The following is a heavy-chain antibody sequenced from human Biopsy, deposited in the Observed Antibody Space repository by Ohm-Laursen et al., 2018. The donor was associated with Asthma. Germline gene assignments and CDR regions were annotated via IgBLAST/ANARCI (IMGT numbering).Heavy chain of an antibody. CDR2: ISTSGGSK. CDR3: VKALGGGDGFDV. J-gene: IGHJ3*01. CDR1: GFAFNNSS. V-gene: IGHV3-23*01. Sequence: SLRLSCSASGFAFNNSSMSWVRQTPDRGLKWVSGISTSGGSKYYADSVKGRFTLSRDNSKTTLSLQMNSLTEGDTAVYYCVKALGGGDGFDVWGLGTTVTVSS.